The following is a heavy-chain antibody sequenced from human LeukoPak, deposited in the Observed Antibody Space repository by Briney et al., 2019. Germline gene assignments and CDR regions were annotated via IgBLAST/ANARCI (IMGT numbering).Heavy chain of an antibody. J-gene: IGHJ4*02. CDR3: ARSPYSSGYSDY. CDR2: ISYDGSNK. Sequence: PGRSLRLSCAASGFTFSSYGMHWVRQAPGKGPEWVAVISYDGSNKYYADSVKGRFTISRDNSKNTLYLQMSSLRAEDTAVYYCARSPYSSGYSDYWGQGTLVTVSS. V-gene: IGHV3-30*03. D-gene: IGHD3-22*01. CDR1: GFTFSSYG.